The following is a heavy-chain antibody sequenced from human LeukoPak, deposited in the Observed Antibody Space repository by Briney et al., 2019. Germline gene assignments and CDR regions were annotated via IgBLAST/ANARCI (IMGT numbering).Heavy chain of an antibody. CDR1: GFTVSSNY. V-gene: IGHV3-53*01. D-gene: IGHD3-10*01. CDR3: ARGDPFGSGPSPAYFDY. J-gene: IGHJ4*02. CDR2: IYSGGST. Sequence: GGSLRLSCAASGFTVSSNYMSWVRQAPGKGLEWVSVIYSGGSTYYSDSVTGRFTISRDNSKNTLYLQMNSLRAEDTAVYYCARGDPFGSGPSPAYFDYWGQGTLVTVSS.